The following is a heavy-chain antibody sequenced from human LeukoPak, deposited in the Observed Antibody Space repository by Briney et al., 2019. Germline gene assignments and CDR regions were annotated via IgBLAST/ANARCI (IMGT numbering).Heavy chain of an antibody. D-gene: IGHD5-18*01. V-gene: IGHV1-2*06. Sequence: ASVKVSYKASGYTFTDFYMHWVRQAPGQGLEWMGRINPNSGGTNYAQKFQGRVTMTRDTSISTAYMELSRLRSDDTAVYYCARSGVDTYGLQASGDFDYWGQGILVTVSS. J-gene: IGHJ4*02. CDR1: GYTFTDFY. CDR3: ARSGVDTYGLQASGDFDY. CDR2: INPNSGGT.